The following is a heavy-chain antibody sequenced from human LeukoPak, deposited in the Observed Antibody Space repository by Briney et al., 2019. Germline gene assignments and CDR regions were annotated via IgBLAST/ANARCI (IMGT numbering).Heavy chain of an antibody. CDR1: GGSVSSGSYY. Sequence: SETLSLTCTVSGGSVSSGSYYWSWIRQPPGKGLEWIGYIYYSGSTNYNPSLKSRVTISVDMSKNQFSLKLSSVTAADTAVYYCASELGYNVYDSQGGFRYWGQGSLVTVSS. CDR2: IYYSGST. V-gene: IGHV4-61*01. CDR3: ASELGYNVYDSQGGFRY. J-gene: IGHJ4*01. D-gene: IGHD5/OR15-5a*01.